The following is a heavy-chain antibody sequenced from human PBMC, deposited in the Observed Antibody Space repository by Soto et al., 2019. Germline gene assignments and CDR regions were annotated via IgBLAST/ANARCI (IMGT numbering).Heavy chain of an antibody. Sequence: QGQLVQSGSEVKKPGSSVKVSCKASGGTFSSYAIRWVRQAPGQGIECMGGIIPIFGTANYAQKFQGRVTITADESTSTAYMEMSSLRSEDTAVYYCAYGDSRSWFDPWGQGTLVTVSS. CDR3: AYGDSRSWFDP. D-gene: IGHD4-17*01. J-gene: IGHJ5*02. CDR1: GGTFSSYA. CDR2: IIPIFGTA. V-gene: IGHV1-69*12.